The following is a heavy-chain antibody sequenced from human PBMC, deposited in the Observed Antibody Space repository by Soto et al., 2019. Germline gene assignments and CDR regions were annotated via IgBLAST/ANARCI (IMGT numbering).Heavy chain of an antibody. D-gene: IGHD6-19*01. V-gene: IGHV3-30*18. J-gene: IGHJ4*02. CDR2: ISYDGSNK. Sequence: GGSLRLSCAASGFTFSSYGMHWVRQAPGKGLEWVAVISYDGSNKYYADSVKGRFTISRDNSKNTLYLQMNSLRAEDTAVYYCAKGDSSGWYYFDYWGQGTLVTVSS. CDR1: GFTFSSYG. CDR3: AKGDSSGWYYFDY.